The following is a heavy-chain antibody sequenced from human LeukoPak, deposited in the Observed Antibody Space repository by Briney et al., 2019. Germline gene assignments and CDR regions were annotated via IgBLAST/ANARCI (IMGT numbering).Heavy chain of an antibody. CDR2: IKQDGSEK. V-gene: IGHV3-7*03. Sequence: GGSLGLSCAASGFTFSSYWMSWVRQAPGKGLEWVANIKQDGSEKYYVDSVKGRFTISRDNAKNSLYLQMNSLRAEDTAVYYCATPRTLAYYFDYWGQGTLVTVSS. CDR3: ATPRTLAYYFDY. D-gene: IGHD1-14*01. J-gene: IGHJ4*02. CDR1: GFTFSSYW.